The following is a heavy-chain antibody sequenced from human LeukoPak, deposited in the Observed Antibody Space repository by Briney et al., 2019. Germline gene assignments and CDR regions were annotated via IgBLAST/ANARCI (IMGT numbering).Heavy chain of an antibody. CDR1: GGSISSGGYY. CDR3: ARGDAVTTYGVRDLSYFDY. Sequence: PSQTLSLTCTVSGGSISSGGYYWSWIRQHPGKGLEWIGYIYYSGSTYYNPSLKSRVTISVDTSKNQFSPKLSSVTAADTAVYYCARGDAVTTYGVRDLSYFDYWGQGTLVTVSS. D-gene: IGHD4-17*01. J-gene: IGHJ4*02. V-gene: IGHV4-31*03. CDR2: IYYSGST.